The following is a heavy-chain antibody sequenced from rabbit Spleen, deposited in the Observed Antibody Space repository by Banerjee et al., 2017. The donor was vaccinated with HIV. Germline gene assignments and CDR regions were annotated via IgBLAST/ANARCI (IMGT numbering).Heavy chain of an antibody. Sequence: QDQLEESGGGLVKPEGSLTLTCKASGFDFSVYGLSWVRQAPGKGPEWIACIYNGDVTTYYANWVHGRFTISKASSTMVTLQMTSLTAADTATYFCARDLAAWNSGSYAFNLWGPGTLVTVS. V-gene: IGHV1S47*01. CDR3: ARDLAAWNSGSYAFNL. D-gene: IGHD1-1*01. CDR1: GFDFSVYG. J-gene: IGHJ4*01. CDR2: IYNGDVTT.